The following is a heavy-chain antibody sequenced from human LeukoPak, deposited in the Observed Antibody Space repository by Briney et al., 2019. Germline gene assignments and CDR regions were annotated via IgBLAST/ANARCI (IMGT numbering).Heavy chain of an antibody. Sequence: PGGSLRLSCAASGFTFSLYSMNWVRQAPGKGLEWVSSITARDPNIYYADSVKGRFTISRDNAKKTLYLQMNSLRADDTAIYYCARRGLLVITTLLNEDAFDIWGQGTMVTVSS. CDR3: ARRGLLVITTLLNEDAFDI. D-gene: IGHD3-22*01. J-gene: IGHJ3*02. CDR2: ITARDPNI. V-gene: IGHV3-21*01. CDR1: GFTFSLYS.